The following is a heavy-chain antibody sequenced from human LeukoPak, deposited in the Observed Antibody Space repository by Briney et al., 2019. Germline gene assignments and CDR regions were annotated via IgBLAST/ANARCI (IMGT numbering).Heavy chain of an antibody. CDR2: IYSGGST. V-gene: IGHV3-66*01. J-gene: IGHJ4*02. Sequence: GGSLRLSCAASGFTVSSNYMSWVRQAPGKGLEWVSVIYSGGSTYYADSVKGRFTIPRDNSKNTLYLQMNSLRAEDTAVYYCARGGYSSGWYLDYWGQGTLVTVSS. CDR3: ARGGYSSGWYLDY. CDR1: GFTVSSNY. D-gene: IGHD6-19*01.